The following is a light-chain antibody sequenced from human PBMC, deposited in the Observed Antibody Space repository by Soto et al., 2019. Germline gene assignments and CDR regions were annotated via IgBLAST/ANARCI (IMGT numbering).Light chain of an antibody. CDR3: EQSYSTPQT. CDR1: QSISSY. Sequence: DIPMTQSPSSLSASVGDRVTITCRASQSISSYLNWYQQKPGKAPKLLIYAASSLQSGVPSRFSGSGSGTDFTLTISSPQPEDFATYYCEQSYSTPQTFGQGTKVEIK. CDR2: AAS. V-gene: IGKV1-39*01. J-gene: IGKJ1*01.